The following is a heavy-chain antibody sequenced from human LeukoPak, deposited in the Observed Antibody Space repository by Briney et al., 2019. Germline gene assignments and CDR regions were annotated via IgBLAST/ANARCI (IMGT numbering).Heavy chain of an antibody. CDR1: GGSISSGDYY. V-gene: IGHV4-30-4*01. CDR3: ARDGGPHYYYGMDV. CDR2: IYYSGST. J-gene: IGHJ6*02. Sequence: SETLSLTCTVSGGSISSGDYYWSWIRQPPGKGLEWVGYIYYSGSTYYNPSLKSRVTISVDTSKNQFSLKLSSVTAADTAVYYCARDGGPHYYYGMDVWGQGTTVTVSS. D-gene: IGHD3-16*01.